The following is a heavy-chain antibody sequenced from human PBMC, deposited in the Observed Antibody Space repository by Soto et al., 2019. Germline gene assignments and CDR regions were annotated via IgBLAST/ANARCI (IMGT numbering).Heavy chain of an antibody. D-gene: IGHD2-21*02. J-gene: IGHJ4*02. CDR3: ARAECGGDCYPAH. Sequence: SETLSLTCSVSGDSISTPESYWSWVRQTPEMGLEWIGYIFYTGTTFYNPSLKSRVAMSLDTPKNQFSLKLSSVTAADTAVYFCARAECGGDCYPAHWGQGTQVTVSS. CDR2: IFYTGTT. V-gene: IGHV4-30-4*01. CDR1: GDSISTPESY.